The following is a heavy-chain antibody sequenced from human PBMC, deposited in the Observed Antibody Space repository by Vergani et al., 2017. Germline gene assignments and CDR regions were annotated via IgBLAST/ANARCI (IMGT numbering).Heavy chain of an antibody. J-gene: IGHJ6*03. CDR2: IIPIFGTA. CDR1: GGTFSSYA. D-gene: IGHD6-13*01. CDR3: ARTSPAIAAAGTCYYYMDV. V-gene: IGHV1-69*01. Sequence: QVQLVQSGAEVKKPGSSVKVSCKASGGTFSSYAISWVRQAPGQGLEWMGGIIPIFGTANYAQKFQGRVTITADESTSTASMELSSLRSEDTAVYYCARTSPAIAAAGTCYYYMDVWGKGTTVTVSS.